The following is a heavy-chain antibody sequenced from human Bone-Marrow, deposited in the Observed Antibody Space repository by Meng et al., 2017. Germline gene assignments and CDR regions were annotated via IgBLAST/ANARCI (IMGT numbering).Heavy chain of an antibody. Sequence: GGSLRLSCAASVFTFSSYEMNWVRQAPGKGLEWVSYISSSGSTIYYADSVKGRFTISRDNAKNSLYLQMNSLRAEDTAVYYCARTPHRVGAIDWYYFDYWGQGTLVTVSS. CDR3: ARTPHRVGAIDWYYFDY. J-gene: IGHJ4*02. V-gene: IGHV3-48*03. CDR1: VFTFSSYE. CDR2: ISSSGSTI. D-gene: IGHD1-26*01.